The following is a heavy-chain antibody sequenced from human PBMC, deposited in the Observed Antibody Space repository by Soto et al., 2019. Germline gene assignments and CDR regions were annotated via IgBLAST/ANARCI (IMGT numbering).Heavy chain of an antibody. V-gene: IGHV4-34*01. CDR1: GGSFSGYY. CDR2: INHSGST. Sequence: QVQLQQWGAGLLKPSETLSLTCAVYGGSFSGYYWSWIRQPPGKGLEWIGEINHSGSTNYTPSLKILLTISVDTSKSQFSLKLRSVAAADADVYYCARINDYRWGVVTATQYYFDYWGRGTLVTVSS. J-gene: IGHJ4*02. CDR3: ARINDYRWGVVTATQYYFDY. D-gene: IGHD2-21*02.